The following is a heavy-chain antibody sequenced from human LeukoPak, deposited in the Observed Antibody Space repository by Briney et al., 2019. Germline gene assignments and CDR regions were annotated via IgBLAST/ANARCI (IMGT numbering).Heavy chain of an antibody. Sequence: GASVKVSCKASGYTFTSYGISWVRQAPGQGLEWMGWINTNTGNPTYAQGFTGRFVFSLDTSVSTAYLQISSLKAEDTAVYYCARDSSGWYSSPYYWGQGTLVTVSS. D-gene: IGHD6-19*01. V-gene: IGHV7-4-1*02. CDR1: GYTFTSYG. CDR2: INTNTGNP. CDR3: ARDSSGWYSSPYY. J-gene: IGHJ4*02.